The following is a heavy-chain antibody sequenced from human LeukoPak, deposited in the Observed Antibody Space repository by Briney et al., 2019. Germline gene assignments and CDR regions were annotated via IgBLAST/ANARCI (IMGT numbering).Heavy chain of an antibody. J-gene: IGHJ5*02. Sequence: KPGGSLRLSCAASGFTFSTYRMNWVRQAPGKGLEWVSSISSTSSHIYYADSVKGRFTISRDNAKNSLHLQMNSLRADDSAVYYCVRVTTTYYYDSGGYCDHWGQGTLVTVSS. CDR3: VRVTTTYYYDSGGYCDH. D-gene: IGHD3-22*01. CDR2: ISSTSSHI. V-gene: IGHV3-21*01. CDR1: GFTFSTYR.